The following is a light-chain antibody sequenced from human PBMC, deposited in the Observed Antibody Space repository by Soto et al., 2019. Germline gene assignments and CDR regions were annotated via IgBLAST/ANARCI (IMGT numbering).Light chain of an antibody. CDR2: EVS. V-gene: IGLV2-14*01. Sequence: QSALTQPASVSGSPGQSITISCTGTSSDVGAYNYVSWYQQHPGKAPKLMIYEVSSRPSGVSNRFSGSKSGNTASLTISGLLAEDEADYYCASYTSSSTWVFGGGTQLTVL. CDR1: SSDVGAYNY. J-gene: IGLJ3*02. CDR3: ASYTSSSTWV.